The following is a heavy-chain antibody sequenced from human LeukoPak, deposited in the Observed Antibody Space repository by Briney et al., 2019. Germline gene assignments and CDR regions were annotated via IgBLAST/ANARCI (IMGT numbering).Heavy chain of an antibody. J-gene: IGHJ5*02. CDR1: GGSFSGYS. CDR2: INHSGST. V-gene: IGHV4-34*01. Sequence: PSETLSLTCAVYGGSFSGYSWSWIRQPPGKGLEWIGEINHSGSTNYNPSLKSRVTISIDTSKTQFSLKLSSVTAADTAVYYCARAFRNDYGVTWFDPWGQGTLVTVSS. D-gene: IGHD4-17*01. CDR3: ARAFRNDYGVTWFDP.